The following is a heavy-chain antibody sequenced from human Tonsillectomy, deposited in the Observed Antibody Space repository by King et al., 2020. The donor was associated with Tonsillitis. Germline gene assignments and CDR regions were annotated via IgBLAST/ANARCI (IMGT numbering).Heavy chain of an antibody. CDR2: IIPMFGIA. CDR3: ASGLITGYCSGGSCYPPDY. Sequence: VQLVESGAEGKKPGSSVKGSCKASGRTFNSYAITWGRQAPGQGLEWMGGIIPMFGIANYAQKFQGRVTITVDESTSTAYIELTSLRSEDTAVYYCASGLITGYCSGGSCYPPDYWGQGTLVTVSS. CDR1: GRTFNSYA. D-gene: IGHD2-15*01. V-gene: IGHV1-69*01. J-gene: IGHJ4*02.